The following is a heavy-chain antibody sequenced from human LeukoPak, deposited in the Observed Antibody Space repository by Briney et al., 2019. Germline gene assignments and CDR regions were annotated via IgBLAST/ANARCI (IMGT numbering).Heavy chain of an antibody. J-gene: IGHJ4*02. V-gene: IGHV1-2*02. CDR1: GYTFTGYY. CDR3: ASRTYSSSYNRSDY. CDR2: INPNSGGT. Sequence: ASVKVSCKTSGYTFTGYYMHWVRQAPGQGLEWMGWINPNSGGTNYAQKFQGRVTMTRDTSISTAYMELSRLRSDDTAVYYCASRTYSSSYNRSDYWGQGTLVTVSS. D-gene: IGHD6-6*01.